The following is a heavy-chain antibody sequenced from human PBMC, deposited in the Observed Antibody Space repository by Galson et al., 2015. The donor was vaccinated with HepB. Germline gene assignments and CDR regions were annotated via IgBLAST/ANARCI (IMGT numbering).Heavy chain of an antibody. Sequence: SLRLSCAASGFTVSFNYLSWVRQAPGKGLEWVSVIYSDGSTHYADSVKGRFTISRHNSKNTLYFQMNSLRVEDTAVYYCAKTTPYSTTKGYGMDVWGQGTTVTVSS. J-gene: IGHJ6*02. D-gene: IGHD2/OR15-2a*01. CDR1: GFTVSFNY. CDR3: AKTTPYSTTKGYGMDV. CDR2: IYSDGST. V-gene: IGHV3-53*04.